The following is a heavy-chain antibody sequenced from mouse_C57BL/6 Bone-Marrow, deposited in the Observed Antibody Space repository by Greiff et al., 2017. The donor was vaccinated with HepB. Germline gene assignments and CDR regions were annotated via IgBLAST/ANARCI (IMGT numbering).Heavy chain of an antibody. CDR2: IDPSDSYT. Sequence: QVQLQQPGAELVMPGASVKLSCKASGYTFTSYWMHWVKQRPGQGLEWIGEIDPSDSYTNYNQKFKGKSTLTVDKSSSTAYMQLSSLTSEDSAVYYCAREYAIDYWGQGTSVTVSS. V-gene: IGHV1-69*01. CDR3: AREYAIDY. CDR1: GYTFTSYW. J-gene: IGHJ4*01.